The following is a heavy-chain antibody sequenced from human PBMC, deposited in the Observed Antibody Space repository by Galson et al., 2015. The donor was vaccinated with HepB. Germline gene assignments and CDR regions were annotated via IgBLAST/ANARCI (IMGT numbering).Heavy chain of an antibody. CDR3: ARIPYCSGGSCSLNFDY. Sequence: QSGAEVKKPGESLKISCKGSGYSFTSYWIGWVRQMPGKGLEWMGIIYPGDSDTRYSPSFQGQVTISADKSISTAYLQWSSLKASDTAMYYCARIPYCSGGSCSLNFDYWGQGTLVTVSS. CDR2: IYPGDSDT. V-gene: IGHV5-51*03. CDR1: GYSFTSYW. D-gene: IGHD2-15*01. J-gene: IGHJ4*02.